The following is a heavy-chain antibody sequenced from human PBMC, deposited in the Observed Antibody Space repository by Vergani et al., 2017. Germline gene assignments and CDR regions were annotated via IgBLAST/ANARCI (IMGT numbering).Heavy chain of an antibody. J-gene: IGHJ6*02. Sequence: QVQLQESGPGLVKPSETLSLTCTVFGGSISCYYWSWIRQPAGKGLEWIGRIYTSGSTNYNPSLKSRVTMPIHTSKNQFSLKLSSVTAADTAVYYCASESLGGIFEDFAYFYYGMDVWGQGTTVTVSS. V-gene: IGHV4-4*07. D-gene: IGHD2-15*01. CDR3: ASESLGGIFEDFAYFYYGMDV. CDR1: GGSISCYY. CDR2: IYTSGST.